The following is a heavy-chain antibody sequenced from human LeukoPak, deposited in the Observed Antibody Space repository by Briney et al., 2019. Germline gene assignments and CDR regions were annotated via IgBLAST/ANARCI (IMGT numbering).Heavy chain of an antibody. V-gene: IGHV3-30-3*01. CDR1: GFTFRSYA. CDR3: ARDGLQLVGSYGMHV. CDR2: ISYDGSNK. J-gene: IGHJ6*02. Sequence: GRSLRLSCAASGFTFRSYAMRWVRQAPGKGLEWVAVISYDGSNKYYADSVKGRFTISRDNSKNTLYLQMNSLRAEDTAVYYCARDGLQLVGSYGMHVWGQGTTVTVSS. D-gene: IGHD6-6*01.